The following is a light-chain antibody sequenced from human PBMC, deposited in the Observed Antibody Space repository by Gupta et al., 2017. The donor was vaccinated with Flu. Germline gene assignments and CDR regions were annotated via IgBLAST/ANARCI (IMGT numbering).Light chain of an antibody. J-gene: IGLJ3*02. CDR1: NIGSKS. V-gene: IGLV3-21*03. Sequence: GTTARITGGGNNIGSKSVLWYQQKPAQAPVLLVHDDIDRPSGIPERISGSKSATTATLTISRVEAGDAADYYCQVWDRSSDHGVFGGGTKLTVL. CDR3: QVWDRSSDHGV. CDR2: DDI.